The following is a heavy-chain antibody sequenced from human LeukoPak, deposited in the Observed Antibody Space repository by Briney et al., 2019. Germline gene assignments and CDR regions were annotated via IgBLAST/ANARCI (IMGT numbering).Heavy chain of an antibody. V-gene: IGHV3-33*08. Sequence: GGSLRLSCAASGFTVSSSYMTWVRQAPGKGLEWVALIWNDGSKNLHADSVEGRFIISRDNSRDTVYLQMNSLRADDTAMYFCARGPWMVGTITAFDYWGQGTPVTVSS. CDR3: ARGPWMVGTITAFDY. D-gene: IGHD5-12*01. J-gene: IGHJ4*02. CDR2: IWNDGSKN. CDR1: GFTVSSSY.